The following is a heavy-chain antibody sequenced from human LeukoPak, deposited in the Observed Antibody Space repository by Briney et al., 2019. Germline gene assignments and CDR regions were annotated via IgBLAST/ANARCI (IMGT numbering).Heavy chain of an antibody. V-gene: IGHV3-21*01. CDR2: ISGSSSYI. D-gene: IGHD6-6*01. Sequence: PGGSLRLSCAASGFTFSTYSMNWVRQAPGKGLEWVSSISGSSSYIYYADSVKGRFTISRDNAKNSLFLQMNSLRAEDTAVYYCAAVLIAARMIDYWGQGTLVTVSS. CDR1: GFTFSTYS. J-gene: IGHJ4*02. CDR3: AAVLIAARMIDY.